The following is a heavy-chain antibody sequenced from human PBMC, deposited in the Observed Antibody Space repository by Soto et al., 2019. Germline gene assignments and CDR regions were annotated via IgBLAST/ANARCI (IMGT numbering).Heavy chain of an antibody. Sequence: SETLSLTCAVYGGSFSGYYWSWIRQPPGKGLEWIGEINHSGSTNYNPSLKSRVTISVDTSKNQFSLKLSSVTAADTAVYYCARYDSSGWYLDYWGQGTLVIVSS. V-gene: IGHV4-34*01. J-gene: IGHJ4*02. D-gene: IGHD6-19*01. CDR2: INHSGST. CDR3: ARYDSSGWYLDY. CDR1: GGSFSGYY.